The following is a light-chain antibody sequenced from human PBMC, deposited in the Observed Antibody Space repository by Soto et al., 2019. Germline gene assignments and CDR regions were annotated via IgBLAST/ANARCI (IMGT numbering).Light chain of an antibody. J-gene: IGKJ4*01. Sequence: DIQMTQAPSSLSASVGDRVTITCRASQGISNYLAWYQQKPGKVPKLLIYAASTLQSGFPSRFSGSGSGTDVTLTISSLQPEDGATYYCQKYNSAPRTFGGGTKVEIK. CDR2: AAS. CDR1: QGISNY. V-gene: IGKV1-27*01. CDR3: QKYNSAPRT.